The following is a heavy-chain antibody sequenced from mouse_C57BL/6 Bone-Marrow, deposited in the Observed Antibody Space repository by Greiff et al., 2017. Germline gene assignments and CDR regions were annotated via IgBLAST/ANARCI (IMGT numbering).Heavy chain of an antibody. J-gene: IGHJ3*01. D-gene: IGHD2-3*01. CDR1: GFTFSDYG. CDR3: AIIYDGYYLFAY. V-gene: IGHV5-15*01. Sequence: EVQGVESGGGLVQPGGSLKLSCAASGFTFSDYGMAWVRQAPRKGPEWVAFISNLAYSIYYADTVTGRFTISRENAKNTLYLEMSSLRSEDTAMYYCAIIYDGYYLFAYWGQGTLVTVSA. CDR2: ISNLAYSI.